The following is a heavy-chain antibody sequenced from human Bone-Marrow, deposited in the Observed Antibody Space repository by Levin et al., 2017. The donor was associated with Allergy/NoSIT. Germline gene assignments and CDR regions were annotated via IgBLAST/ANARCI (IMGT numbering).Heavy chain of an antibody. V-gene: IGHV3-30*03. CDR3: ALVFIWEGITMVRGSQRDAFDI. CDR1: GFTFSSYG. D-gene: IGHD3-10*01. Sequence: GGSLRLSCAASGFTFSSYGMHWVRQAPGKGLEWVAVISYDGSNKYYADSVKGRFTISRDNSKNTLYLQMNSLRAEDTAVYYCALVFIWEGITMVRGSQRDAFDIWGQGTMVTVSS. J-gene: IGHJ3*02. CDR2: ISYDGSNK.